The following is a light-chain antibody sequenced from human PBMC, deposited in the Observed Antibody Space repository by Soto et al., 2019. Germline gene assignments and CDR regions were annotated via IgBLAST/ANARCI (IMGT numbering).Light chain of an antibody. CDR3: QQYYNTPFT. CDR2: WAS. CDR1: QSVLYSSNNKNY. J-gene: IGKJ3*01. V-gene: IGKV4-1*01. Sequence: DILMTQSTDSLAVSLGERATMNCESSQSVLYSSNNKNYLAWYQQNPGQPPKLLIYWASTREFGVPDRFSGSGSGTDFTLTISSLQAEDVAVYYCQQYYNTPFTFGPGTKVDIK.